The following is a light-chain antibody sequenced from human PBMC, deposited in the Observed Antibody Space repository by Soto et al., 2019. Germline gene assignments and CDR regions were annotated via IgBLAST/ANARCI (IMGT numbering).Light chain of an antibody. Sequence: EIVLTQSPGTLSLSPGERATLSCRASQSVSSSYLAWYQQKPGQAPRLLIYGASSRATGIPDRFSGSGSGTDFPLTISTLEPEDFAVYYCQQYGSSPMYTFGQGTKLEI. CDR1: QSVSSSY. CDR3: QQYGSSPMYT. CDR2: GAS. J-gene: IGKJ2*01. V-gene: IGKV3-20*01.